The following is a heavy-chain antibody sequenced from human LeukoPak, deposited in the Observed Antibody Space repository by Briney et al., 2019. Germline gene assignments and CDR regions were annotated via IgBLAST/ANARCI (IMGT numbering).Heavy chain of an antibody. CDR2: INTNTGNP. J-gene: IGHJ6*03. CDR3: ARPSLHYYYYYYMDV. Sequence: ASVKVSCKASGYTFTSYAMNWVRQAPGQGLEWMGWINTNTGNPTYAQGFTGRFVFSLDTSVSTAYLQISSLKAEDTAVYYCARPSLHYYYYYYMDVWGKGTTVTVSS. V-gene: IGHV7-4-1*02. CDR1: GYTFTSYA.